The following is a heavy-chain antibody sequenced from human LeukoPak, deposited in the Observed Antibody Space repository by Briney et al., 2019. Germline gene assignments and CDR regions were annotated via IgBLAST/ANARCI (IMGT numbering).Heavy chain of an antibody. Sequence: ASVKVSCTASGYIFTDYYMHWVRQAPGQGLEWMGWINPNSGGTNYAQKFQGRVTMTRDTSISTAYMELSRLRSDDTAVYYCARVSRIAAGYDYWGQGTLVTVSS. J-gene: IGHJ4*02. CDR3: ARVSRIAAGYDY. CDR2: INPNSGGT. D-gene: IGHD6-13*01. CDR1: GYIFTDYY. V-gene: IGHV1-2*02.